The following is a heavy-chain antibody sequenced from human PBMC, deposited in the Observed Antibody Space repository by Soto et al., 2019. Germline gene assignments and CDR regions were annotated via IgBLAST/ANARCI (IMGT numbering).Heavy chain of an antibody. V-gene: IGHV4-59*12. Sequence: SETLSLTCTVSGGSISSYYLSWIRQPPGKGLEWIGYIYYSGSTNYNPSLKSRVTISVDTSKNQFSLKLSSVTAADTAVYYCVQTNYGDYAAHWFDPWGQGTLVTVSS. CDR1: GGSISSYY. D-gene: IGHD4-17*01. J-gene: IGHJ5*02. CDR2: IYYSGST. CDR3: VQTNYGDYAAHWFDP.